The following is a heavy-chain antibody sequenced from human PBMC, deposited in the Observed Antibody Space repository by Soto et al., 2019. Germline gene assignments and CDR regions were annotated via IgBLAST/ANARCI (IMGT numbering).Heavy chain of an antibody. CDR3: GRLAEAATGHTDFDF. Sequence: QLQLQETGPGLVKPSETLSLTCTVSGASIKSRNYFWGWIRQPPGKGLEFVGSIHSSGGTYYNPSLKSRVTASVDLSNSHFSLSLKSLTATDTAVYYCGRLAEAATGHTDFDFWGQGTLVTVSS. D-gene: IGHD2-15*01. J-gene: IGHJ4*02. V-gene: IGHV4-39*02. CDR2: IHSSGGT. CDR1: GASIKSRNYF.